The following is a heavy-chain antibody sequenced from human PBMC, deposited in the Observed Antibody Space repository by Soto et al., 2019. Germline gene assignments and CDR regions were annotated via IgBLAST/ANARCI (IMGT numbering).Heavy chain of an antibody. Sequence: GAAVKVSCKASGYTFTSYGISWVRQAPGQGLEWMGWISAYNGNTNYAQKLQGRVTMTTDTSTSTDYMELRSLSSDDTAVYYCARSKQWLVPDAFDIWGQGTMVPVSS. CDR2: ISAYNGNT. CDR1: GYTFTSYG. J-gene: IGHJ3*02. D-gene: IGHD6-19*01. V-gene: IGHV1-18*01. CDR3: ARSKQWLVPDAFDI.